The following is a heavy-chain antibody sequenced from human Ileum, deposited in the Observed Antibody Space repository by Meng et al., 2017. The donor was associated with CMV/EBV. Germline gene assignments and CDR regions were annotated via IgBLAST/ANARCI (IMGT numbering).Heavy chain of an antibody. CDR3: AGESGYLIDF. V-gene: IGHV3-7*01. Sequence: GESLKISCVASGSTFSSYWMTWVRQAPGKGLEWVANINQDGSEINYVDSVKGRFTISRDNAKNSLYLQMNNLRADDTAVFYCAGESGYLIDFWGQGTLVTVSS. CDR2: INQDGSEI. J-gene: IGHJ4*02. CDR1: GSTFSSYW. D-gene: IGHD3-3*01.